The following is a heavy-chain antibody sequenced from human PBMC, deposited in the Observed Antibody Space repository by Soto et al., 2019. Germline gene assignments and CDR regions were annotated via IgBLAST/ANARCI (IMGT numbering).Heavy chain of an antibody. CDR1: GFTFRNAW. V-gene: IGHV3-15*01. Sequence: EVQLVESGGGLVKPGGSLRLSCAASGFTFRNAWLSWVRQAPGKCLAWVGHIKTTTDGGTTDYAAPVKGRFTISRDDSQNTLYLQMDSLNTEDTAVYFCTTEIHGYRYFDSWGQGTMVTVSS. D-gene: IGHD5-18*01. J-gene: IGHJ4*02. CDR2: IKTTTDGGTT. CDR3: TTEIHGYRYFDS.